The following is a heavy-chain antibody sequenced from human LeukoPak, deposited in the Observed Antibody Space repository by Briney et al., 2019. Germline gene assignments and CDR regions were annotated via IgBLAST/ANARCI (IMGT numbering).Heavy chain of an antibody. CDR2: IKQDGSEK. D-gene: IGHD1-1*01. V-gene: IGHV3-7*05. Sequence: GGSLILSCAASGFTFSSYWMSWVRQAPGKGLEWVANIKQDGSEKYYVDSVKGRFTISRDNAKNSLYLQMNSLRAEDTAVYYCARDSYGWNDVRIDYYYGMDVWGQGTTVTVSS. CDR1: GFTFSSYW. J-gene: IGHJ6*02. CDR3: ARDSYGWNDVRIDYYYGMDV.